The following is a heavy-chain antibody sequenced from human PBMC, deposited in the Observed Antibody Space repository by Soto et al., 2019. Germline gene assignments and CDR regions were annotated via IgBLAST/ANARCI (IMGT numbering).Heavy chain of an antibody. V-gene: IGHV4-34*01. CDR1: GGSFSGYY. D-gene: IGHD2-15*01. CDR3: ATRPVVVAGNWFDP. CDR2: INHSGST. Sequence: PSGTLSLTCAVYGGSFSGYYWSWIRQPPGKGLEWIGEINHSGSTNYNPSLKSRVTISVDTSKNQFSLKLSSVTAADTAVYYCATRPVVVAGNWFDPWGQGTLVTVSS. J-gene: IGHJ5*02.